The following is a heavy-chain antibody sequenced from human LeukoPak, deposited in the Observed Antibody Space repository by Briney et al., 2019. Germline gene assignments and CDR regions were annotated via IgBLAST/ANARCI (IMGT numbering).Heavy chain of an antibody. J-gene: IGHJ4*02. CDR1: GFTFSSYA. CDR2: LTWNSGSL. D-gene: IGHD3-22*01. CDR3: AKGDESSAYFRYFDS. V-gene: IGHV3-9*01. Sequence: SLRLSCAASGFTFSSYAMSWVRQAPGKGLEWVSGLTWNSGSLVYANSVKGRFTISKDNAKNSLYLQMNSLRVEDTAFYYCAKGDESSAYFRYFDSWGQGTLVTVSS.